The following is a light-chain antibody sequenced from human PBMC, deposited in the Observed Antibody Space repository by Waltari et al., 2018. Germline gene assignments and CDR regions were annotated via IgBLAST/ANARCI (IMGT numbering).Light chain of an antibody. Sequence: EIVLRQSPGTLSLSPGERATLSCRATVSVSSSYLGWYQQKPGQAPRLLIYATSNRATGIPDRFSGSGSGTDFTLTISRLESEDVAVYYCQQYGSSPSTFGQGTRLEIK. J-gene: IGKJ5*01. CDR3: QQYGSSPST. V-gene: IGKV3-20*01. CDR1: VSVSSSY. CDR2: ATS.